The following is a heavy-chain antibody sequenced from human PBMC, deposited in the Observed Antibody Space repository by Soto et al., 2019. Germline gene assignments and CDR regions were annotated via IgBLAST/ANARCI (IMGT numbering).Heavy chain of an antibody. D-gene: IGHD6-13*01. CDR1: GGSISSSNW. Sequence: SETLPLTCAVSGGSISSSNWWSWVRQPPGKGLEWIGEIYHSGSTNYNPSLKSRVTISVDKSKNQFSLKLSSVTAADTAVYYCARAAGTFYYYYYGMDVWGQGTTVTVSS. J-gene: IGHJ6*02. CDR2: IYHSGST. V-gene: IGHV4-4*02. CDR3: ARAAGTFYYYYYGMDV.